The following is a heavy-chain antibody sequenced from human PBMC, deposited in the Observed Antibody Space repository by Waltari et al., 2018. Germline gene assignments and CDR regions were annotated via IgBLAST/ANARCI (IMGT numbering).Heavy chain of an antibody. CDR3: SDGEVTGTDF. J-gene: IGHJ4*02. D-gene: IGHD6-19*01. CDR1: GFGFSGST. CDR2: IRREPYNYAT. V-gene: IGHV3-73*01. Sequence: EVQVVESGGGLVQPGGSLKLSCATSGFGFSGSTIHWVRQTSGKGLEWVGRIRREPYNYATAYSASVKGRFTISRDDSKNTAYLQMNSLMTEDTAVYYCSDGEVTGTDFWGQGTLVTVSS.